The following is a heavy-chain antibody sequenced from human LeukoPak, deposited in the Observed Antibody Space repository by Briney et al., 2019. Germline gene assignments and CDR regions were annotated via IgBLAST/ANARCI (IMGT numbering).Heavy chain of an antibody. CDR1: GFTFDDYA. D-gene: IGHD2-15*01. CDR3: ARLRMPRNWFDP. Sequence: GRSLRLSCAASGFTFDDYAMHWVRHAPGKGLEWVSGISWNSGSIGYADSVKGRFTISRDNAKNSLYLQMNSLRAEDTALYYCARLRMPRNWFDPWGQGTLVTVSS. CDR2: ISWNSGSI. J-gene: IGHJ5*02. V-gene: IGHV3-9*01.